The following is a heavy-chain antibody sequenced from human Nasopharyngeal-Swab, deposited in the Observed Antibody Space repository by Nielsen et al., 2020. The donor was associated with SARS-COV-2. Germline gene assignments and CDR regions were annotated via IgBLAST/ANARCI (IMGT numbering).Heavy chain of an antibody. CDR3: ARCSGGSIVLYYFDY. V-gene: IGHV4-34*01. Sequence: SETLSLTCAVYGLSFSGYYWSWIRQPPGKGLEWIGEINHSGSTNYNPSLKSRVTISVDTSKNQFSLKLSSVTAADTAVYYCARCSGGSIVLYYFDYWGQGTLVTVSS. CDR2: INHSGST. J-gene: IGHJ4*02. CDR1: GLSFSGYY. D-gene: IGHD2-15*01.